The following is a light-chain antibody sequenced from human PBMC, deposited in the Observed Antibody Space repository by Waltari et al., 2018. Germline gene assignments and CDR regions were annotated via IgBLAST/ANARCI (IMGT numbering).Light chain of an antibody. Sequence: QSALTQPASVSGSPGQSIAISCTGSSSDVGAFDYVYWYQQHPGKVPKLIIYDVNKRPSAVSHRFSGSKSGSTASLTISGLQPEDEADYYCCSFTSGSSLRFGGGTKLTVL. CDR1: SSDVGAFDY. CDR2: DVN. CDR3: CSFTSGSSLR. J-gene: IGLJ2*01. V-gene: IGLV2-14*03.